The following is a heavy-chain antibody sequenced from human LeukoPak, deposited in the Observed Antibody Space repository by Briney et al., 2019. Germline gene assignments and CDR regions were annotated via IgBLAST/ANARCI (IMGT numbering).Heavy chain of an antibody. CDR3: ARVGVSYYDILTGYYFGDYFDY. Sequence: SQTLSLTCTVSGGSISSGGYYWSWIRQHPGKGLEWIGYIYYSGSTYYNPSLKSRVTISVDTSKNQFSPKLSSVTAADTAVYYCARVGVSYYDILTGYYFGDYFDYWGQGTLVTVSS. D-gene: IGHD3-9*01. CDR2: IYYSGST. J-gene: IGHJ4*02. CDR1: GGSISSGGYY. V-gene: IGHV4-31*03.